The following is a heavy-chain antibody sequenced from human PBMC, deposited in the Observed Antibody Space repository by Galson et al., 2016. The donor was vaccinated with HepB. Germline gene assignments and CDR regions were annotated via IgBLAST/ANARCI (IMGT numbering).Heavy chain of an antibody. J-gene: IGHJ3*02. D-gene: IGHD2-2*01. Sequence: SLRLSCAASGFTFSTYAMSWVRQAPGKGLEWVSAISGSGGTTYYADSVKGRFTISRDNSKNTLYLQVNNLSAEDTAVYYCAKAAPGAFDIWGQGTMVTVSS. V-gene: IGHV3-23*01. CDR1: GFTFSTYA. CDR2: ISGSGGTT. CDR3: AKAAPGAFDI.